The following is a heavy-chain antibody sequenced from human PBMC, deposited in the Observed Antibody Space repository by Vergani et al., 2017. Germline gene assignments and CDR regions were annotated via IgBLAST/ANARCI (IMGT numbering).Heavy chain of an antibody. CDR2: ISGSGGST. Sequence: EVQLLESGGGLVQPGGSLRLSCAASGFTFSSYAMSWVRQAPGKGLEWVSAISGSGGSTYYADSVKGRFTISRDNSKNTLYLQMNSLRAEVTAVYYCAKDSSGPSRAFDIWGQGTMVTVSS. V-gene: IGHV3-23*01. CDR1: GFTFSSYA. CDR3: AKDSSGPSRAFDI. D-gene: IGHD6-19*01. J-gene: IGHJ3*02.